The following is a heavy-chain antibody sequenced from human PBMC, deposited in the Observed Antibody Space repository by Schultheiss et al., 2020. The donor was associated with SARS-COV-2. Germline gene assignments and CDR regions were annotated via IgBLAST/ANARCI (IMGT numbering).Heavy chain of an antibody. CDR1: GGSISSYY. CDR2: INHSGST. CDR3: ARPDSGSYPESAFDI. V-gene: IGHV4-34*01. Sequence: SETLSLTCTVSGGSISSYYWSWIRQPPGKGLEWIGEINHSGSTNYNPSLKSRVTISVDTSKNQFSLKLRSVAAADTAVYYCARPDSGSYPESAFDIWGQGTMVTVSS. D-gene: IGHD1-26*01. J-gene: IGHJ3*02.